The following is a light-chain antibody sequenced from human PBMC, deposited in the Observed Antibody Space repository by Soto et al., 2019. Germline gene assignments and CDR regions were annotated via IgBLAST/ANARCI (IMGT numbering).Light chain of an antibody. V-gene: IGLV2-8*01. J-gene: IGLJ3*02. CDR2: EVT. Sequence: QSVLTQPPSASGSRGQSVTISCTGTSVDINYVSWFQQHPGKAPKLIICEVTKRPSGVPDRFSGSKSGNTASLTVSGLQDDDEADYYCSSYPGRDIWVFGGGTKLTVL. CDR1: SVDINY. CDR3: SSYPGRDIWV.